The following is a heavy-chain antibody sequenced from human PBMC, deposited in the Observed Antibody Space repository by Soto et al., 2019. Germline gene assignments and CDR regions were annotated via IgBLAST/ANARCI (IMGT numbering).Heavy chain of an antibody. D-gene: IGHD3-10*01. V-gene: IGHV3-7*04. Sequence: GGSLRLSCAASGFTFSSYWMTWVRQAPGKGLEWVANIKQDGSEKFYVDSVKGRFTISRDNAKNSLYMQMNSLRAEDTAVYYCARGAGSYFRRVVGAFDIWGQGTMVTVSS. CDR2: IKQDGSEK. CDR3: ARGAGSYFRRVVGAFDI. J-gene: IGHJ3*02. CDR1: GFTFSSYW.